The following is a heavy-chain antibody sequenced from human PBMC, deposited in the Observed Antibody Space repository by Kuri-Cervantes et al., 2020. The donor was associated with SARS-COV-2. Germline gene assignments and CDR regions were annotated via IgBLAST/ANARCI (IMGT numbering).Heavy chain of an antibody. D-gene: IGHD3-3*01. CDR1: GGSISSYY. CDR3: ASTYYDFWSGYYGGYDY. V-gene: IGHV4-59*08. Sequence: GSPRLSCTVFGGSISSYYWSWIRQPPGKGLEWRGYNYYSGSTNYNPSLKSRVTISVETSKNQFSLKLSSVTAADTAVYYCASTYYDFWSGYYGGYDYWGQGTLVTVSS. J-gene: IGHJ4*02. CDR2: NYYSGST.